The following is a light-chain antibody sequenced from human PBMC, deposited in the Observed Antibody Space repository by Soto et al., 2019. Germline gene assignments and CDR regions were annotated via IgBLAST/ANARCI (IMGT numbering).Light chain of an antibody. CDR2: GAS. V-gene: IGKV3-20*01. Sequence: IVLTQSPGILSLSPGQRVTLSCRASQSVINDFSAWYQQKPGQAPRLLIYGASTRATDVPDRFSGSGSGADFTLTISRLEPEDFAVYYCQQYGRSPTRTFGQGPKVEMK. CDR3: QQYGRSPTRT. CDR1: QSVINDF. J-gene: IGKJ1*01.